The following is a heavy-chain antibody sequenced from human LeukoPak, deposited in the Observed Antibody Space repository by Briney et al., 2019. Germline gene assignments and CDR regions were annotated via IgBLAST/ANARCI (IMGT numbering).Heavy chain of an antibody. CDR2: IYSGGST. D-gene: IGHD3-16*01. J-gene: IGHJ4*02. CDR1: GFTVSSNY. V-gene: IGHV3-53*01. CDR3: ARYRPYVGIAYFDY. Sequence: PGGSLRLSCAASGFTVSSNYMSWVRQAPGKGLEWVSVIYSGGSTYYADSVKGRFTISRDNSKNTLYLQMSSLRAEDTAVYYCARYRPYVGIAYFDYWGQGTLVTVSS.